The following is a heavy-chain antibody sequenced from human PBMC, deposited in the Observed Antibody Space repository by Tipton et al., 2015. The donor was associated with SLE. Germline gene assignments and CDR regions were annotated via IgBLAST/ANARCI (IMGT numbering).Heavy chain of an antibody. V-gene: IGHV4-61*02. CDR2: FYLGGST. Sequence: TLSLTCTVSGGSFSSGNYWSWIRQPAGKALEWIGRFYLGGSTNYNPSLKSRVTISVDTSKNQFSLKLSSVTAADTAVYYCARQGRAARPHSSGWPFDYWGQGTLVTVSS. J-gene: IGHJ4*02. CDR1: GGSFSSGNY. CDR3: ARQGRAARPHSSGWPFDY. D-gene: IGHD6-19*01.